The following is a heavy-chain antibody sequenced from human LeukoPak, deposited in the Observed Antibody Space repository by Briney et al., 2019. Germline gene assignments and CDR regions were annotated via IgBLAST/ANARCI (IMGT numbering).Heavy chain of an antibody. J-gene: IGHJ4*02. V-gene: IGHV4-38-2*01. CDR3: ARVKYSSGWYFDY. Sequence: PSETLSLTCAVSGYSISSGYYWGWIRQPPGKGLEWIGSIYHSGNTYYNPSLKSRVTISVDTSKNQFTLKLSSVTAADTAVYYCARVKYSSGWYFDYWGQGTLVTVSS. D-gene: IGHD6-19*01. CDR2: IYHSGNT. CDR1: GYSISSGYY.